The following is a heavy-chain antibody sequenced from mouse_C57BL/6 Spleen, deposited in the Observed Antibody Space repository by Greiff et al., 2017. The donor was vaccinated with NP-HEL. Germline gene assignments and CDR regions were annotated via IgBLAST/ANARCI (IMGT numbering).Heavy chain of an antibody. CDR3: ARKRSQLGDY. CDR1: GYTFTSYW. V-gene: IGHV1-50*01. J-gene: IGHJ2*01. D-gene: IGHD2-12*01. CDR2: IDPSDSYT. Sequence: QVQLQQPGAELVKPGASVKLSCKASGYTFTSYWMQWVKQRPGQGLEWIGEIDPSDSYTNYNQKFKGKATLTVDTSSSTAYMQLSSLTSEDSAVYYCARKRSQLGDYWGQGTTLTVSS.